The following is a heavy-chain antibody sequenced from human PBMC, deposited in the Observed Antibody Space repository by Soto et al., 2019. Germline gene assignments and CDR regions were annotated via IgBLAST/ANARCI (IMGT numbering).Heavy chain of an antibody. CDR2: ISHSGST. V-gene: IGHV4-30-2*01. CDR3: ARRFPP. Sequence: QLQLQESGSGLVKPSQTLSLTCAVSGGSISSGGYSWSWIRQPPGKGLEWSGYISHSGSTYYNPSRKSGVTISVDRSMHEISPRLCSVTAGDTAVYYCARRFPPWGQGTLVTVSS. CDR1: GGSISSGGYS. J-gene: IGHJ5*02.